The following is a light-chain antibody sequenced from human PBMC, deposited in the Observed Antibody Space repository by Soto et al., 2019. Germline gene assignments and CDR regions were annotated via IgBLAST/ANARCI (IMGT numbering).Light chain of an antibody. CDR3: QQYNSYPLT. Sequence: DVQMTQSPSSLSASVGDRVTITCRASQDIKTWLVWYQQKPEQAPKSLIYAASGLQAGVPSRFSGSGSGTDFTLTIISLQPEDSAIYYCQQYNSYPLTFGGGT. CDR2: AAS. J-gene: IGKJ4*01. V-gene: IGKV1D-16*01. CDR1: QDIKTW.